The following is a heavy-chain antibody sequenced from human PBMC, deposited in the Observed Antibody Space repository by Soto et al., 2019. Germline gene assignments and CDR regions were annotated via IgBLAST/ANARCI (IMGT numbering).Heavy chain of an antibody. V-gene: IGHV3-23*01. Sequence: GGSLRLSCAAAGVTFSSYAMSRVRQAPGKGLEWVSAISGSGGSTYYADSVKGRFTISRDNSKNTLYLQMNSLRAEDTAVYYCAKGNWFHAFDIWGQGTMVTVSS. CDR2: ISGSGGST. J-gene: IGHJ3*02. CDR1: GVTFSSYA. CDR3: AKGNWFHAFDI. D-gene: IGHD3-9*01.